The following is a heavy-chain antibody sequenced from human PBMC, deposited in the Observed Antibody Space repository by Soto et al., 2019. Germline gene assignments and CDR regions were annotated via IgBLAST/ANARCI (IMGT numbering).Heavy chain of an antibody. CDR1: GGSISSGDYY. Sequence: SETLSLTCTVSGGSISSGDYYWSWIRQPPGKGLEWIGYIYYSGSTYYNPSLKSRVTISVDTSKNQFSLKLSSVTAADTAVYYCARGSYYYDSSGYHHYWGQGTLVTVSS. J-gene: IGHJ4*02. CDR2: IYYSGST. D-gene: IGHD3-22*01. V-gene: IGHV4-30-4*01. CDR3: ARGSYYYDSSGYHHY.